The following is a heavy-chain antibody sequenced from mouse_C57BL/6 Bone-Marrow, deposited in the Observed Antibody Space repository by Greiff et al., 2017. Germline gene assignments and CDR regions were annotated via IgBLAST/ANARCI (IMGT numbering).Heavy chain of an antibody. CDR1: GFTFSDYG. CDR3: ARLYSNYPYYAMDY. D-gene: IGHD2-5*01. J-gene: IGHJ4*01. Sequence: EVQLVESGGGLVKPGGSLKLSCAASGFTFSDYGMHWVRQAPEKGLEWVAYISSGSSTIYYADTVKGRFTISRDNAKNTLFLQMTSLRSEDTAMYYCARLYSNYPYYAMDYWGQGTSVTVSS. V-gene: IGHV5-17*01. CDR2: ISSGSSTI.